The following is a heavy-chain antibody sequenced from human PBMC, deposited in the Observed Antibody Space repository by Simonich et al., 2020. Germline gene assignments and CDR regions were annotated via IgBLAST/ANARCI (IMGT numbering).Heavy chain of an antibody. CDR1: GFTFSSYW. CDR3: ARFRGRYFDWLFDY. V-gene: IGHV3-7*01. J-gene: IGHJ4*02. CDR2: IKQGGSEK. D-gene: IGHD3-9*01. Sequence: EVQLVESGGGLVQPGGSLRLSCAASGFTFSSYWRSWVRQAPGKRLEWVANIKQGGSEKYYVDSVKGRFTISRDNAKNSLYLQMNSLRAEDTAVYYCARFRGRYFDWLFDYWGQGTLVTVSS.